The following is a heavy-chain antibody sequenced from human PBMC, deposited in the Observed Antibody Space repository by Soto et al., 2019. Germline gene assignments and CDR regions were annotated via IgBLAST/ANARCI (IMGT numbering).Heavy chain of an antibody. Sequence: QMQLQESGPGLVKPSGTLSLTCAVSGGSISNSNWWSWVRQPPGKGLEWIGEIYHSGSTNYNPSLKNRLTMSVNKSMNHFSLRVTSVTAADTAVYYCASTRDYWYFDLWGRGTLVTVSS. CDR1: GGSISNSNW. V-gene: IGHV4-4*02. CDR2: IYHSGST. D-gene: IGHD2-2*01. CDR3: ASTRDYWYFDL. J-gene: IGHJ2*01.